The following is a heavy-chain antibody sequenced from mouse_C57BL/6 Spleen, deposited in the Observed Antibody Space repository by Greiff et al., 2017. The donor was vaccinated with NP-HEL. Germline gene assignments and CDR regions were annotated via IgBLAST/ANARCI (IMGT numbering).Heavy chain of an antibody. CDR1: GFTFSSYA. D-gene: IGHD2-1*01. CDR2: ISSGGDYI. CDR3: TRVEDYGNYPDDWYFDV. V-gene: IGHV5-9-1*02. J-gene: IGHJ1*03. Sequence: EVMLVESGEGLVKPGGSLKLSCAASGFTFSSYAMSWVRQTPEKRLEWVAYISSGGDYIYYADTVKGRFTISRDNARNTLYLQMSSLKSEDTAMDYCTRVEDYGNYPDDWYFDVWGTGTTVTVSS.